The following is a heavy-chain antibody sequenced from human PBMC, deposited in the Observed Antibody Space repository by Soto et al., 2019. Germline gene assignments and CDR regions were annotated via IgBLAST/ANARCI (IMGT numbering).Heavy chain of an antibody. CDR3: ARAGGLGAVAADY. CDR1: GGSISSGGYS. D-gene: IGHD6-19*01. V-gene: IGHV4-30-2*01. Sequence: QLQLQESGSGLVKPSQTLSLTCAVSGGSISSGGYSWSWIRQPPGRGLEWIGYIYHSGSTYYNPSLKSRVTISVDRSKNQFSLKLSSVTAADTAVYYCARAGGLGAVAADYWGQGTLVTVSS. CDR2: IYHSGST. J-gene: IGHJ4*02.